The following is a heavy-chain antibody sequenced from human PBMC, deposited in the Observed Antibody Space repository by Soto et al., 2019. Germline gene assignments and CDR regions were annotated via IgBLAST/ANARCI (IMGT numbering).Heavy chain of an antibody. Sequence: SETLSLTCTVSGGSISSYYWSWIRQPPGKGLEWIGYIYYSGSTNYNPSLKSRVTISVDTSKNQFSPKLSSVTAADTAVYYCARLERLGAFDIWGQGTMVTVSS. CDR2: IYYSGST. J-gene: IGHJ3*02. CDR1: GGSISSYY. CDR3: ARLERLGAFDI. V-gene: IGHV4-59*08. D-gene: IGHD1-1*01.